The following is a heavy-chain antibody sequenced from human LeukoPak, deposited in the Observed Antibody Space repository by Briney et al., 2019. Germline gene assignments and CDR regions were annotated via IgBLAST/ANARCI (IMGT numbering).Heavy chain of an antibody. J-gene: IGHJ4*02. CDR2: ISDSDGST. V-gene: IGHV3-23*01. D-gene: IGHD3-22*01. Sequence: GGSLRLSCAASGFTFSSYAMSWVRQAPGQGLDWVSVISDSDGSTYYAASVKGRFTISRDNSKNTLYLQMNSLRAEDTAVYYCAKAPYYYDSSGYYFLDYWGQGTLVTVSS. CDR1: GFTFSSYA. CDR3: AKAPYYYDSSGYYFLDY.